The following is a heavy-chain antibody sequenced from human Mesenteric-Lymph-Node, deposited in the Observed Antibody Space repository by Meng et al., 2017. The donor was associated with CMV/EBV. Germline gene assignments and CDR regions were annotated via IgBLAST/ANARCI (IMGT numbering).Heavy chain of an antibody. Sequence: KASGYTFTSYGISWVRQAPGQGLEWMGWISAYNGNTTYAQKLQGRVTMTTDTSTSTAYMELRSLRSDDTAVYYCARATVTTSWYFDLWGRGTLVTVSS. CDR2: ISAYNGNT. V-gene: IGHV1-18*04. J-gene: IGHJ2*01. CDR1: GYTFTSYG. D-gene: IGHD4-17*01. CDR3: ARATVTTSWYFDL.